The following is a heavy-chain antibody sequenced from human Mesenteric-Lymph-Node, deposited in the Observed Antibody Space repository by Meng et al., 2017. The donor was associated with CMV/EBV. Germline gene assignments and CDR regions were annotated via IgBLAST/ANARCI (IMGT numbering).Heavy chain of an antibody. CDR3: AKDVCTSTTCYDYFDY. CDR2: IWYDGTNK. J-gene: IGHJ4*02. Sequence: LSLTCAASGFTFSGYTMHWVRQAPGKGLEWVAVIWYDGTNKHYADSVKGRFTISRDNSKNTLYLQMDSLRADDTAVYYCAKDVCTSTTCYDYFDYWGQGTLVTVSS. CDR1: GFTFSGYT. V-gene: IGHV3-33*06. D-gene: IGHD2-2*01.